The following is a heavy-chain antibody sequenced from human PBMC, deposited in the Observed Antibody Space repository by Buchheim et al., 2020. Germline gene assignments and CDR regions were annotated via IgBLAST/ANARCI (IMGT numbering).Heavy chain of an antibody. CDR2: ITFSGAGT. CDR3: AKGRGYSGYYSDH. D-gene: IGHD5-12*01. Sequence: EVQLLESGGGLVQPGGSLRLSCAASGFDFSSFAMTWVRQAPGEGLESVSYITFSGAGTYYADSVTGRFTISRDNSKNTLYLQMNSLRAEDTAVYYCAKGRGYSGYYSDHWGQGTL. J-gene: IGHJ4*02. CDR1: GFDFSSFA. V-gene: IGHV3-23*01.